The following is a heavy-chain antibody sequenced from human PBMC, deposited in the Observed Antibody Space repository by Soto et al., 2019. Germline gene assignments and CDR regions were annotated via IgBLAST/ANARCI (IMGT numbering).Heavy chain of an antibody. J-gene: IGHJ2*01. Sequence: QVQLVESGGGVVQPGRSLRLSCAASGFTFSSYAMHWVRQAPGKGLEWVAVISYDGSNQYYADSVKGRFTISRDNSKNTLYLQMNSLRADATAVYYCARDRCRDGYNPPVWYFDLWGRGTLVTVSS. V-gene: IGHV3-30-3*01. D-gene: IGHD5-12*01. CDR2: ISYDGSNQ. CDR1: GFTFSSYA. CDR3: ARDRCRDGYNPPVWYFDL.